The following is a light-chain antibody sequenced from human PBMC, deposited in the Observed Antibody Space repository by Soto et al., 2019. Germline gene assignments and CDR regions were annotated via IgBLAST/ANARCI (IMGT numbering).Light chain of an antibody. J-gene: IGKJ4*01. CDR3: QQYYSDSPLT. V-gene: IGKV1-5*01. CDR1: QTISSW. Sequence: DIQMTQSPSTLSGSVGDRVTITCRASQTISSWLAWYQQKPGKAPKLLIYDVSSLERGVPSRFSGSGSETEFTLTISSLQPDDFATYYCQQYYSDSPLTFGGGTKVDIK. CDR2: DVS.